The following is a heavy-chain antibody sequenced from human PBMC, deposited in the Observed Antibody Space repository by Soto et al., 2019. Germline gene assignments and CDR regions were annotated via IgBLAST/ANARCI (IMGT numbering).Heavy chain of an antibody. CDR2: IKTKTDGGTT. V-gene: IGHV3-15*01. D-gene: IGHD2-2*01. Sequence: GGSLRLSCTASGFPFINAWMSWVRQAPGKGLEWVGRIKTKTDGGTTDYAAPVKGRFTISRDDSKNTLYLQMNSLKSDDTAVYXCTTDSGYQPRGGWFDPWGQGTLVTVSS. CDR1: GFPFINAW. J-gene: IGHJ5*02. CDR3: TTDSGYQPRGGWFDP.